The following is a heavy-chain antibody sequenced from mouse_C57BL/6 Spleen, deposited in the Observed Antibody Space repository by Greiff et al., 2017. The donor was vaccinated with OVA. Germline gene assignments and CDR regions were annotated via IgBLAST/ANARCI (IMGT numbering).Heavy chain of an antibody. CDR3: ACGDSMDY. CDR2: IDPANGNT. Sequence: VQLKESVAELVRPGASVKLSCTASGFTIKNSYMNWVKQRPEPGLEWIGRIDPANGNTKYAPKFQGKATLTADTSSNTAYLQLSSLTSEDTAIYYCACGDSMDYWGQGTSVTVSS. V-gene: IGHV14-3*01. CDR1: GFTIKNSY. J-gene: IGHJ4*01.